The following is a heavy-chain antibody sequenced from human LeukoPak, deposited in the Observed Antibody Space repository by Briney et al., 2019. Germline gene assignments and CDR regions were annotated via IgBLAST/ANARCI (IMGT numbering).Heavy chain of an antibody. CDR1: GFTFSSYG. V-gene: IGHV3-33*01. J-gene: IGHJ4*02. Sequence: GGSLRLSCAASGFTFSSYGMHWVRQAPGKGLEWVAVIWYDGSNKYYADSVKGRFTISRDNSKNTLYLQMNSLRAEDTAVYYCARDGNYGGKGHCSDYWGQGTLVTVSS. D-gene: IGHD4-23*01. CDR3: ARDGNYGGKGHCSDY. CDR2: IWYDGSNK.